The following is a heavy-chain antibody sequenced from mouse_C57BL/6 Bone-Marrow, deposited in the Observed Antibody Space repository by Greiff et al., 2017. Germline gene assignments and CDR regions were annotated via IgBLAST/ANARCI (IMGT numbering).Heavy chain of an antibody. CDR3: ASLYYSNSFDY. CDR2: IYPGSGST. Sequence: QVQLKQSGAELVKPGASVQMSCKASGYTFTSYWITWVKQRPGQGLEWIGDIYPGSGSTNYNEKFKSKATLTVDTSSSPAYMQLSSLTSEDSAVYYCASLYYSNSFDYWGQGTTLTVSS. V-gene: IGHV1-55*01. J-gene: IGHJ2*01. CDR1: GYTFTSYW. D-gene: IGHD2-5*01.